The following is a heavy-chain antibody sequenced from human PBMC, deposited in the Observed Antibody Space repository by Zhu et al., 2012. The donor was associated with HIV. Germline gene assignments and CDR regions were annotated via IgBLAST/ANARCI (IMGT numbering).Heavy chain of an antibody. J-gene: IGHJ4*02. CDR2: IYHSGST. CDR1: GYSISSGYY. Sequence: QVQLQESGPGLVKPSETLSLTCAVSGYSISSGYYWGWIRQPPGKGLEWIGSIYHSGSTYYNPSLKSRVTISVDTSKNQFSLKLSSVTAADTAVYYCAVGYSYGFFDYWGQGTLVTVSS. V-gene: IGHV4-38-2*01. CDR3: AVGYSYGFFDY. D-gene: IGHD5-18*01.